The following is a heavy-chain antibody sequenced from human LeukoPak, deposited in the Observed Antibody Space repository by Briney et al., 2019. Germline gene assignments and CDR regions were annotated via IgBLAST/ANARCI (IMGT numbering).Heavy chain of an antibody. CDR3: ARTGSSSGEGKDY. Sequence: GASAKVSCKASGYTFTSYDINWVRQATGQGLEWMGWMNPKTGNRGYAQKFQGRVTMTRNTSISTAYMELSSLRSEDTAVYYCARTGSSSGEGKDYWGQGTLVTVSS. CDR2: MNPKTGNR. CDR1: GYTFTSYD. J-gene: IGHJ4*02. V-gene: IGHV1-8*01. D-gene: IGHD6-6*01.